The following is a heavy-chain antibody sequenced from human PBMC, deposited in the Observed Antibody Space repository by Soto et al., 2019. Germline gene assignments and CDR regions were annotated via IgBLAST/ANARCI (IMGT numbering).Heavy chain of an antibody. Sequence: QLQLQESGPGLVKPSETLSLTCTVSGGSISSSSYYWGWIRQPPGKGLEWIGSIYYSGSTYYNPSLKSRVTISVDTSKNQFSLKLSSVTAADTAVYYCARQTMIAATWDWGRGTLVTVSS. CDR2: IYYSGST. V-gene: IGHV4-39*01. CDR1: GGSISSSSYY. CDR3: ARQTMIAATWD. J-gene: IGHJ2*01. D-gene: IGHD3-22*01.